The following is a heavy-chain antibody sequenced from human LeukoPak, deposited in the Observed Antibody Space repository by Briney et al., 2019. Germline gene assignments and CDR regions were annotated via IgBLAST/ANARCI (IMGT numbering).Heavy chain of an antibody. CDR3: ARDRRDGYNLLDY. CDR2: IKQDESEK. CDR1: GFTFSSYW. V-gene: IGHV3-7*01. D-gene: IGHD5-24*01. Sequence: GGSLRLSCAASGFTFSSYWMSWVRQAPGKGLEWVVNIKQDESEKYYVDSVKGRFTISRDNAKNSLYLQMNSLRAEDTAVYYCARDRRDGYNLLDYWGQGTLVTVSS. J-gene: IGHJ4*02.